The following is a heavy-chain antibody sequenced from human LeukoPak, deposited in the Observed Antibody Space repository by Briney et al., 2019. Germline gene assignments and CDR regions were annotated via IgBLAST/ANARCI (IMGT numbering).Heavy chain of an antibody. CDR3: ARAPKYSSGWYYYYGMDV. CDR1: GFTFSSYD. Sequence: GGSLRLSCAASGFTFSSYDMHWVRQATGTGLEWVSAIGTAGDTYYPGSVKGRFTISRENAKNSLYLQMNSLRAGDTAVYYCARAPKYSSGWYYYYGMDVWGQGTTVTVSS. J-gene: IGHJ6*02. V-gene: IGHV3-13*01. D-gene: IGHD6-19*01. CDR2: IGTAGDT.